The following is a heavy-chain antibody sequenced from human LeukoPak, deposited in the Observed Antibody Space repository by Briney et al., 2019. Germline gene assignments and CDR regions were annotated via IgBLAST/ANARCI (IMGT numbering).Heavy chain of an antibody. D-gene: IGHD3-22*01. V-gene: IGHV4-34*01. J-gene: IGHJ4*02. Sequence: SESLSLSCAVYGGTFSGYYRSWIRQAPGKGLEWIGEINHSGSTNYNPSLKSRVTILVDTTKKQFSLKLSSVTAAATAVYYCARFNKITMIVVPWGQGTLVTVSS. CDR3: ARFNKITMIVVP. CDR1: GGTFSGYY. CDR2: INHSGST.